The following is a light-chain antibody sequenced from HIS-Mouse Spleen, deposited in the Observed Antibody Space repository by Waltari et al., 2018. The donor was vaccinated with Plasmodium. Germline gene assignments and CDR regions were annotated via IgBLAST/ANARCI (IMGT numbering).Light chain of an antibody. V-gene: IGKV3-20*01. CDR2: GAS. CDR3: QQYGISPDN. J-gene: IGKJ2*01. CDR1: RSVSSSY. Sequence: EIVLTQSPGTLSWAPGERATLSCTASRSVSSSYLDWYQQKPGEAPRLLIDGASSRATGIPDRFSGSGSGADFTLTISRLEPEGFAVYCCQQYGISPDNLGPGTKVEIE.